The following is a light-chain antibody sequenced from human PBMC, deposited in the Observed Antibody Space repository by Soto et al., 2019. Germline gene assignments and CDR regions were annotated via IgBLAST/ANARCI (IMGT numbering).Light chain of an antibody. CDR1: QSISRW. CDR2: DAS. CDR3: QHFNSD. Sequence: DIQMTQSPSTLSASVGDRMTITCRASQSISRWLAWYQQKPGKAPYLLIYDASTLNSGVPSRFSGSGSGTEFSLTISSLQPDDFATYYCQHFNSDFGGGTKVEIK. V-gene: IGKV1-5*01. J-gene: IGKJ4*01.